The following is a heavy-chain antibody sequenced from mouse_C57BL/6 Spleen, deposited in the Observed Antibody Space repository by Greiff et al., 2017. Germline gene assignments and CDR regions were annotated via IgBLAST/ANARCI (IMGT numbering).Heavy chain of an antibody. CDR3: TSGGIYDYDWFAY. Sequence: VKLMESGAELVRPGASVTLSCKASGYTFTDYEMHWVKQTPVHGLEWIGALDPETGGTAYNQKFKGKAILTADKSSSTAYMELRSLTSEDSAVYYCTSGGIYDYDWFAYWGQGTLVTVSA. V-gene: IGHV1-15*01. CDR2: LDPETGGT. J-gene: IGHJ3*01. CDR1: GYTFTDYE. D-gene: IGHD2-4*01.